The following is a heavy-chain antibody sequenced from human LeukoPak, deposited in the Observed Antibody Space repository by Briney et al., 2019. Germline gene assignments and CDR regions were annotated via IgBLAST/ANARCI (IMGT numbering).Heavy chain of an antibody. CDR2: ISDDGSNK. V-gene: IGHV3-30*03. D-gene: IGHD4-17*01. J-gene: IGHJ4*02. Sequence: PGGSLRLSCAASGLTFSSYSMNRVRQAPGKGLEWVAVISDDGSNKYYAESVKGQFTISRDNSKNTLYLQMNSLRAEDTAVYYCARAFSTTAFDYWGQGTLVTVSS. CDR3: ARAFSTTAFDY. CDR1: GLTFSSYS.